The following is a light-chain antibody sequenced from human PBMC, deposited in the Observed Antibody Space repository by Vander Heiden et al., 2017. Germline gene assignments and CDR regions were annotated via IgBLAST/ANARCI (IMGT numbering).Light chain of an antibody. Sequence: DIQMTQSPSSLSASVGDRVTITCRASQSISSFLNWYQHKPGKAPKLLISAASSLQSGAPSRFSGSGSGTDFTLTISSLQPEDFATYYCQQNYSTPPTFGQGTKVEIK. V-gene: IGKV1-39*01. CDR1: QSISSF. CDR2: AAS. J-gene: IGKJ1*01. CDR3: QQNYSTPPT.